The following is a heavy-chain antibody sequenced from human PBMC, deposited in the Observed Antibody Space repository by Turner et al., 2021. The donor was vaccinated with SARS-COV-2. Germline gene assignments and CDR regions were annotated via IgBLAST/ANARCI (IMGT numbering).Heavy chain of an antibody. V-gene: IGHV4-34*01. J-gene: IGHJ4*02. CDR2: VHAYGTT. CDR1: GGSLSGYY. D-gene: IGHD3-3*01. CDR3: ARGDDPRKSGVV. Sequence: QVQLKHWAAGRLTPSEPLSLICSVNGGSLSGYYWTWIRQPPGKGLEWIGEVHAYGTTYYNPSLKSRVSMSVDTSKNQFALKLNSVTAADTAFYYCARGDDPRKSGVVWGQGTLVTVSS.